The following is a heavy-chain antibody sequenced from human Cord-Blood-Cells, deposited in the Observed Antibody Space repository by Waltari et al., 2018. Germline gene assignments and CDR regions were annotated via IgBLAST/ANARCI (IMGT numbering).Heavy chain of an antibody. CDR1: GGTFSSYA. J-gene: IGHJ4*02. V-gene: IGHV1-69*09. CDR3: AREDVVGRQQLVDY. CDR2: FIPSLGIA. Sequence: QVQLVQSGAEVKKPGSSVKVSCKASGGTFSSYAISWVRQAPGQGLEWMGRFIPSLGIANDAQKFQGRVTITADKSTSTAYMELSSLRSEDTAVYYCAREDVVGRQQLVDYWGQGTLVTVSS. D-gene: IGHD6-13*01.